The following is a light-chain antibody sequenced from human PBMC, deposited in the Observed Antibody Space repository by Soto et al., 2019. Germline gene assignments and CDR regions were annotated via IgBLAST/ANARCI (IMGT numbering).Light chain of an antibody. CDR2: DAS. CDR1: QSISSW. Sequence: ENRISPSSSTVSAYVGDRVTIPCRASQSISSWLAWYQQKPGKAPKLLIYDASSLESGVPSRFSGSGSGTEFTLTISSLQPDDFATYYCQQYNSYSGTFGQGA. J-gene: IGKJ1*01. CDR3: QQYNSYSGT. V-gene: IGKV1-5*01.